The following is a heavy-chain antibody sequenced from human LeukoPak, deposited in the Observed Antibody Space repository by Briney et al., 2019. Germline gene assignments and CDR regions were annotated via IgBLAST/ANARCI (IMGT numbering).Heavy chain of an antibody. CDR3: AKEPSGWYLASFDS. J-gene: IGHJ4*02. D-gene: IGHD6-19*01. Sequence: GGSLRLSCAASGFTFSSYAMSWVRQAPGKGLEWASSISGSGGSTYYADSVKGRFTISRDNSKNTLYLQMNSLRAEDTAVYYCAKEPSGWYLASFDSWGQGTLVTVSS. V-gene: IGHV3-23*01. CDR1: GFTFSSYA. CDR2: ISGSGGST.